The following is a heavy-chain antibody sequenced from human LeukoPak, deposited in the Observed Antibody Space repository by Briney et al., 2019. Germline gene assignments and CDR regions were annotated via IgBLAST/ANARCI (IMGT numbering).Heavy chain of an antibody. V-gene: IGHV1-69*05. D-gene: IGHD6-13*01. CDR1: GGTFSSYA. Sequence: ASVKVSCKASGGTFSSYAISWKRQAPGQGLEWMGRIIPIFGTANYAQKFQGRVTITTDESTSTAYMELSSLRSEDTAVYYCARDRYSSSWTSPFDPWGQGTLVTVSS. J-gene: IGHJ5*02. CDR3: ARDRYSSSWTSPFDP. CDR2: IIPIFGTA.